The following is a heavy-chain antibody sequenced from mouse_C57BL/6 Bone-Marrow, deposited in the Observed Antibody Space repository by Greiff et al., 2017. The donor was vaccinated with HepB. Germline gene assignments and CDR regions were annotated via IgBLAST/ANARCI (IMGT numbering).Heavy chain of an antibody. CDR3: ARYPPAVVHYWYFDV. Sequence: VKLVESGAELARPGASVKLSCKASGYTFTSYGISWVKQRTGQGLEWIGEIYPRSGNTYYNEKFKGKATLTADKSSSTAYMELRSLTSEDSAVYFCARYPPAVVHYWYFDVWGTGTTVTVSS. J-gene: IGHJ1*03. CDR1: GYTFTSYG. V-gene: IGHV1-81*01. CDR2: IYPRSGNT. D-gene: IGHD1-1*01.